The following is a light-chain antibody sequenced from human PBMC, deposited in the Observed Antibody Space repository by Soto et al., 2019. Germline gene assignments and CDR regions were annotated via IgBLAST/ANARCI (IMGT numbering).Light chain of an antibody. V-gene: IGKV3D-20*01. CDR1: QSVRSSY. CDR3: QQYGSSPLT. CDR2: DAS. J-gene: IGKJ4*01. Sequence: EIVLTQSPATLSLSPGERATLSCGASQSVRSSYLAWYQQKPGLAPRLLIYDASSRATGIPDRFSGSGSGTEFTLTISRLEPEDFAVYYCQQYGSSPLTFGGGTKVEIK.